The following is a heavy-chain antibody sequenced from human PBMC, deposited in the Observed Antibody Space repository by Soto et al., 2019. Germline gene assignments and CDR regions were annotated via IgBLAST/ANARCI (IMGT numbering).Heavy chain of an antibody. CDR3: TRLSTNAPYDACDI. CDR2: IRSGADNYAT. J-gene: IGHJ3*02. V-gene: IGHV3-73*01. CDR1: GFTFSGSS. Sequence: GGSLRLSCAASGFTFSGSSMHWVRQASGKGLEWVGRIRSGADNYATAYTASMKGRFIISRDDSKNTAYLQMNSLKTEDTAVYYCTRLSTNAPYDACDIXGQGTMVTVSS. D-gene: IGHD2-8*01.